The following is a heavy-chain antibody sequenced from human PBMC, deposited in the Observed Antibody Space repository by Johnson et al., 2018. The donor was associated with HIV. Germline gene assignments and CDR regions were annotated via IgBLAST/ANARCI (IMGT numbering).Heavy chain of an antibody. J-gene: IGHJ3*02. CDR1: GFTFDDYA. CDR2: IYSGGST. D-gene: IGHD2-15*01. CDR3: AREFPYCSGGSCLPAAFDI. V-gene: IGHV3-66*01. Sequence: MQVVESGGGVVRPGGSLRLSCVASGFTFDDYAMSWVRQAPGKGLEWVSVIYSGGSTYYADSVKGRFTISRDNSKNTLYLQMNSLRAEDTAVYYCAREFPYCSGGSCLPAAFDIWGQGTMVTVSS.